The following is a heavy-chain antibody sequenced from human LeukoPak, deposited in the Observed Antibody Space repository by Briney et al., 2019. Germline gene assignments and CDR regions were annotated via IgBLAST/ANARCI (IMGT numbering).Heavy chain of an antibody. D-gene: IGHD1-26*01. CDR3: AKESQLSYSGTFYIDY. J-gene: IGHJ4*02. V-gene: IGHV3-30*02. Sequence: GGSLRLSCAASGFTFSTYGMNWVRQAPGKGLEWVAFIRYDGSNEYYADSVKGRFTISRDSSKNTLYLQMNSLRAEDTAVYYCAKESQLSYSGTFYIDYWGQGTLVTVSP. CDR2: IRYDGSNE. CDR1: GFTFSTYG.